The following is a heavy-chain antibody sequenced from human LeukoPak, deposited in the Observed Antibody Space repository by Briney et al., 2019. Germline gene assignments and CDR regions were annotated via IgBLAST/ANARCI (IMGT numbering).Heavy chain of an antibody. CDR3: TRNGGGGD. CDR1: GGSISSSNW. Sequence: SGTLSLTCAVSGGSISSSNWWSWVRQPPGKGLEWIGRIYPSGTANYNPSLRSRVTISIDTSKNQFSLKLSSVTAADTAVYYCTRNGGGGDWGQGTLVTVSS. D-gene: IGHD1-26*01. J-gene: IGHJ4*02. V-gene: IGHV4-4*02. CDR2: IYPSGTA.